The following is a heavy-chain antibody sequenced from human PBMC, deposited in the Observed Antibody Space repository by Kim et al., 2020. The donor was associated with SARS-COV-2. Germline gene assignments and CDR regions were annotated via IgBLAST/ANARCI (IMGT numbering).Heavy chain of an antibody. D-gene: IGHD6-13*01. V-gene: IGHV1-69*13. CDR1: GGTFSSYA. Sequence: SVKVSCKASGGTFSSYAISWVRQAPGQGLEWMGGIIPIFGTANYAQKFQGRVTITADESTSTAYMELSSLRSEDTAVYYCRRYSSSWYEGGRANPYGMDVWGQGTTVTVSS. J-gene: IGHJ6*02. CDR2: IIPIFGTA. CDR3: RRYSSSWYEGGRANPYGMDV.